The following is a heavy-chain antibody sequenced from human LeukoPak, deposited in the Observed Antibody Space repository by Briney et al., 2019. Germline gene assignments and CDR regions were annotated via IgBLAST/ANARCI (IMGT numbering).Heavy chain of an antibody. CDR2: ISGSGGGT. Sequence: GGSLRLSCAASGFTFTNYAMSWVRQAPGKGLEWVSVISGSGGGTFYADSVKGRFTISRDNSRNTLYLEMNSLRAEDTAVYYCAKGIAAAGYSPLDYWGQGTLVTVSS. D-gene: IGHD6-13*01. CDR3: AKGIAAAGYSPLDY. J-gene: IGHJ4*02. V-gene: IGHV3-23*01. CDR1: GFTFTNYA.